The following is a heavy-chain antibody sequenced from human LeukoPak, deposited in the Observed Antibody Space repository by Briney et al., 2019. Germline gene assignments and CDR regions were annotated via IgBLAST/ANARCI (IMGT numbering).Heavy chain of an antibody. CDR3: ARVFAWRNSVSDY. CDR2: INSDGSST. J-gene: IGHJ4*02. V-gene: IGHV3-74*01. D-gene: IGHD4-23*01. Sequence: PGGSLRLSCAASGFTFSSYWMHWVRQAPGKGLVWVSRINSDGSSTSYADSVKGRFTISRDNAKNTLYLQMNSLRAEDTSVYYCARVFAWRNSVSDYWGQGTLVTVSS. CDR1: GFTFSSYW.